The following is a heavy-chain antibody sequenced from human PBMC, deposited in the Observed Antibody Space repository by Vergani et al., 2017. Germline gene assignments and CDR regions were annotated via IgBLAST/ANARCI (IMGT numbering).Heavy chain of an antibody. CDR3: ARRGRSGYQGAYYYYGMDV. Sequence: EVQLVQSGAEVKKPGESLKISCKGSGYSFTSYWIGWVRQMPGKGLEWMGIIYPGDSDTRSSPSFQGQVTISADKSISTAYLQWSSLKASDTAMYYCARRGRSGYQGAYYYYGMDVWGQGTTVTVSS. CDR2: IYPGDSDT. D-gene: IGHD3-22*01. J-gene: IGHJ6*02. CDR1: GYSFTSYW. V-gene: IGHV5-51*01.